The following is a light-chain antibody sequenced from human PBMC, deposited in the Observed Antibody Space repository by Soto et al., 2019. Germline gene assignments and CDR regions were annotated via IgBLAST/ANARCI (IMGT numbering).Light chain of an antibody. CDR2: GAS. CDR1: QSVSSTY. V-gene: IGKV3-20*01. J-gene: IGKJ4*01. Sequence: EIVLTQSPGTLSLSPGERATLSCRASQSVSSTYLAWYQQKPGQAPRLLIYGASSRATGIPDRFSGSGSGTDFTLTIRRLEPEDFAMYYCQHYGSLVLTFGGGTKVEIK. CDR3: QHYGSLVLT.